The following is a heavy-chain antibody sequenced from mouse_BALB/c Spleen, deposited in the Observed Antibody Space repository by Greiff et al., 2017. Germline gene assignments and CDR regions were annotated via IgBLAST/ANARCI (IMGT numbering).Heavy chain of an antibody. Sequence: EVKLMESGGGLVQPGGSMKLSCVASGFTFSSYWMSWVRQSPEKGLEWVAEIRLKSDNYATHYAESVKGKFTISRDDSKSRLYLQMNSLRAEDTGIYYCTLQAWFAYWGQGTLVTVSA. CDR1: GFTFSSYW. J-gene: IGHJ3*01. CDR2: IRLKSDNYAT. CDR3: TLQAWFAY. D-gene: IGHD2-12*01. V-gene: IGHV6-6*02.